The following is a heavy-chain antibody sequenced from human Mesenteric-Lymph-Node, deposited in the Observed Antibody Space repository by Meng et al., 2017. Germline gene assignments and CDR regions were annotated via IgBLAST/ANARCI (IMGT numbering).Heavy chain of an antibody. J-gene: IGHJ4*02. Sequence: SETLSLTCTLSGGSAINTYDYWGWILQSPGKGLEWIATTYDSGNTYYNVSLKSRVAIPLDTSKNQLSLQLTSVTAADTDIYFCSRAGRCCSGYAFDYWGQGTLVTVSS. V-gene: IGHV4-39*07. CDR3: SRAGRCCSGYAFDY. CDR2: TYDSGNT. CDR1: GGSAINTYDY. D-gene: IGHD5-12*01.